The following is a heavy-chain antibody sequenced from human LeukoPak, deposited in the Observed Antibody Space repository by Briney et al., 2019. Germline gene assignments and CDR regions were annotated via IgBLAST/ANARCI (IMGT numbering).Heavy chain of an antibody. Sequence: PGGSLRLSCAASGFTFSNYWMHWVRQAPGKGLVWVSRINSGGSSTSYADSVKGRFTISRDNAKNTLYLQLNSLRAEDTAVYYCARGGFCSGGSCPVDYYYYMDVWGKGTTVTVSS. CDR2: INSGGSST. V-gene: IGHV3-74*01. CDR3: ARGGFCSGGSCPVDYYYYMDV. CDR1: GFTFSNYW. D-gene: IGHD2-15*01. J-gene: IGHJ6*03.